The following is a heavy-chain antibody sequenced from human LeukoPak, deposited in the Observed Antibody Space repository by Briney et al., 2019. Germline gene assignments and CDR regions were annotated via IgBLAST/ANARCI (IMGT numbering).Heavy chain of an antibody. CDR1: GFTFSSYE. Sequence: PGGSLRLSCAASGFTFSSYEMNWVRQAPGKGLEWVSYISSSGSTIYYADSVKGRFTVSRDNAKISLYLQMNSLRAEDTAVYYCARGGYYGGDDYWGQGTLVTVSS. V-gene: IGHV3-48*03. J-gene: IGHJ4*02. D-gene: IGHD4-23*01. CDR2: ISSSGSTI. CDR3: ARGGYYGGDDY.